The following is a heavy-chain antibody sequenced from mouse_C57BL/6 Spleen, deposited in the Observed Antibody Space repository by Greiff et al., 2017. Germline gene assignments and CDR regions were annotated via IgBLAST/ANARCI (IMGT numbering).Heavy chain of an antibody. Sequence: VQLQQSGPVLVKPGASVKMSCKASGYTFTDYYMNWVKQSHGKSLECIGVINPYNGGTSYNQKFKGKATLTVDKSSSTAYMELNSLTSEDSAVYYCARRGGLLDGIDSMDYWGQGTSVTVSS. CDR2: INPYNGGT. J-gene: IGHJ4*01. V-gene: IGHV1-19*01. CDR1: GYTFTDYY. CDR3: ARRGGLLDGIDSMDY. D-gene: IGHD3-1*01.